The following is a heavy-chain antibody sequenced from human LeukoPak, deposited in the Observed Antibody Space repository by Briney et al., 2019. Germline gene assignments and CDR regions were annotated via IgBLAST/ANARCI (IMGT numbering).Heavy chain of an antibody. V-gene: IGHV1-8*01. CDR2: MNPNSGNT. J-gene: IGHJ4*02. CDR1: GYTFTTYD. CDR3: VRGYDFWSGPV. D-gene: IGHD3-3*01. Sequence: GASVKVSCKASGYTFTTYDINWVRQTTGQGLEWMGWMNPNSGNTDYAQKFQGRVTMTRSTSISTAYMELSSLRSEDTAVYYCVRGYDFWSGPVWGQGTLVTVSS.